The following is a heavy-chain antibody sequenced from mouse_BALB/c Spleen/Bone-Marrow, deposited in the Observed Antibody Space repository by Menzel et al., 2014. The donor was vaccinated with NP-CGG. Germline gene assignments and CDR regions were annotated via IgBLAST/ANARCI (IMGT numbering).Heavy chain of an antibody. CDR2: INSNGGST. CDR3: ARHGGYGNYFDY. V-gene: IGHV5-6-2*01. CDR1: GFTFSSYY. D-gene: IGHD2-10*02. Sequence: LQQSGGGLVKLGGSLKLSCAASGFTFSSYYMSWVRQTPEKRLELVAAINSNGGSTYYPDTVKGRFTISRDNAKNTLYLQMSSLKSEDTALYYCARHGGYGNYFDYWGQGPTLTVSS. J-gene: IGHJ2*01.